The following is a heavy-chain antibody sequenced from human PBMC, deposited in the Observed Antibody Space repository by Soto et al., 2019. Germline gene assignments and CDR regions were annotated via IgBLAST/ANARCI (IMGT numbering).Heavy chain of an antibody. CDR2: ISYDGSNK. D-gene: IGHD1-26*01. V-gene: IGHV3-30*18. CDR3: AKAGSFVGDY. J-gene: IGHJ4*02. Sequence: PGGSLRLSCAASGFTFSSYGMHWVRQAPGKGLEWVAVISYDGSNKYYADSVKGRFTISRDNSKNTLYLHMNSLRAEDTAVYYCAKAGSFVGDYWGQGTMVTVSS. CDR1: GFTFSSYG.